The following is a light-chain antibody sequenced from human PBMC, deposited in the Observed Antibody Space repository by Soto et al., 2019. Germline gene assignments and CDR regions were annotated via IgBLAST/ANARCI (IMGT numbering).Light chain of an antibody. Sequence: EIVLTQSPGTLSLSPGERATLSCMASQSVTSNYLAWYQPKPGQAPRLLIYDASRRATGTSDRFSGTGSETPFTLAISRLEPGDLAVYYCQQYVTSPATTFGQGKRLEIK. CDR1: QSVTSNY. CDR2: DAS. J-gene: IGKJ5*01. V-gene: IGKV3-20*01. CDR3: QQYVTSPATT.